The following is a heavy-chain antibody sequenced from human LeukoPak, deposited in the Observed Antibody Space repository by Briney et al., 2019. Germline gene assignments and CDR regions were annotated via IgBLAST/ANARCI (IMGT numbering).Heavy chain of an antibody. D-gene: IGHD6-19*01. CDR1: GFTFSSYA. J-gene: IGHJ4*02. V-gene: IGHV3-30-3*01. CDR3: ARESFSGWYDDD. Sequence: SGGSLRLSCAASGFTFSSYAMHWVRQAPAKGLEWVAVISYDGSNKYYADSVKGRFTISRDNSKNTLYLQMNSLRAEDTAVYYCARESFSGWYDDDWGKGTLVTVSS. CDR2: ISYDGSNK.